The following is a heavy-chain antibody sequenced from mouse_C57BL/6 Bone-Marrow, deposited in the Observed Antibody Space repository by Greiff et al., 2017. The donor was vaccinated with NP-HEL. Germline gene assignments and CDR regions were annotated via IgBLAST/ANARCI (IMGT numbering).Heavy chain of an antibody. CDR1: GFTFSDYG. J-gene: IGHJ4*01. Sequence: EVKLVESGGGLVKPGGSLKLSCAASGFTFSDYGMHWVRQAPEKGLEWVAYISSGSSTIYYADTVKGRFTISRDNATNTLFLQMTSLRSEDTAIDYCAREVLWSRTRAMDYWGQGTTVTVSS. V-gene: IGHV5-17*01. CDR3: AREVLWSRTRAMDY. CDR2: ISSGSSTI. D-gene: IGHD2-14*01.